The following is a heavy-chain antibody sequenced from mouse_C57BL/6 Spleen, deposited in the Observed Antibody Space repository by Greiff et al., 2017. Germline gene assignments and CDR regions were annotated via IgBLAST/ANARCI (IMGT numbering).Heavy chain of an antibody. J-gene: IGHJ2*01. Sequence: VQVVESGPELVKPGASVKLSCKASGYTFTSYDINWVKQRPGQGLEWIGWIYPRDGSTKYNEKFKGKATLTVDTSSSTAYMELHSLTSEDSAVYFCANTGFDYWGQGTTLTVSS. CDR2: IYPRDGST. CDR1: GYTFTSYD. CDR3: ANTGFDY. V-gene: IGHV1-85*01.